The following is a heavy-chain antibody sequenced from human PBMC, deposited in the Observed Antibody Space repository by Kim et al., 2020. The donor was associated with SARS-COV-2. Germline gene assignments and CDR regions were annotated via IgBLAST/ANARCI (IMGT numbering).Heavy chain of an antibody. D-gene: IGHD1-7*01. J-gene: IGHJ4*02. V-gene: IGHV4-39*07. CDR3: ARKLELAVFDY. Sequence: TYYTPSLKSRVTISVDTSKNQFSLKLSSVTAADPAVYYCARKLELAVFDYWGQGTLVTVSS. CDR2: T.